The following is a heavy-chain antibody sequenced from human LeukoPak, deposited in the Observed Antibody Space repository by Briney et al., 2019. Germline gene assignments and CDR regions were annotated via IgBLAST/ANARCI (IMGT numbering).Heavy chain of an antibody. D-gene: IGHD2-2*01. CDR2: ISGSGGST. J-gene: IGHJ4*02. V-gene: IGHV3-23*01. CDR3: AKHKSTSSHYHFDY. Sequence: PGGSLRLSCAASGFTFSSYAMHWVRQAPGKGLEYVSAISGSGGSTYYADSVKGRFTLSRDNSKNTLYLQMNSLRAEDTAVFYCAKHKSTSSHYHFDYWGQGTLVTVSS. CDR1: GFTFSSYA.